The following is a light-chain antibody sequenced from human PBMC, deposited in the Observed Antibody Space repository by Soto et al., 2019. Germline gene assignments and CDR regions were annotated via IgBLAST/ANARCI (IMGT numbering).Light chain of an antibody. V-gene: IGKV3-20*01. CDR1: QSVSSSY. CDR3: QQYGSSPWT. J-gene: IGKJ1*01. CDR2: GAS. Sequence: EIVLTQSRGTLSLSPGERGTLSCRASQSVSSSYLAWYQQKPGQAPRLLIYGASSRATGIPDRFSGSGSGTGFTLTISRLEPEDFAVYYCQQYGSSPWTFGQGTKVDIK.